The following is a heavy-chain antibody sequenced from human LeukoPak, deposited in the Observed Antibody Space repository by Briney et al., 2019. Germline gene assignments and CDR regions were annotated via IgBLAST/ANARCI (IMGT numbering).Heavy chain of an antibody. J-gene: IGHJ5*02. Sequence: GSLRLSCAASGFTFSDYYMSWIRQPPGKGLEWTGTIYYTGRTYYNPSLESRVTISVDTSKNQFSLRLSSVTAADTAVYYCAQSLGSSDWMGNWFDRWGQGMLVTVSS. D-gene: IGHD6-13*01. CDR2: IYYTGRT. CDR3: AQSLGSSDWMGNWFDR. V-gene: IGHV4-59*04. CDR1: GFTFSDYY.